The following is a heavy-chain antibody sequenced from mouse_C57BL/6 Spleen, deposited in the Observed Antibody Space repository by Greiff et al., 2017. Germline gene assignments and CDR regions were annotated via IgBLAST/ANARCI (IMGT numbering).Heavy chain of an antibody. CDR3: ARGGVGNYDAMDY. V-gene: IGHV5-16*01. J-gene: IGHJ4*01. CDR2: INYDGSST. Sequence: DVMLVESEGGLVQPGSSMKLSCTASGFTFSDYYMAWVRQVPEKGLEWVANINYDGSSTYYLDSLKSRFIISRDNAKNILYLQMSSLKSEDTATYYCARGGVGNYDAMDYWGQGTSVTVSS. CDR1: GFTFSDYY. D-gene: IGHD2-1*01.